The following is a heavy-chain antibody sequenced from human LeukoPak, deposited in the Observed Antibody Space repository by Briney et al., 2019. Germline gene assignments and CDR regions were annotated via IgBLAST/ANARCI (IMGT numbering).Heavy chain of an antibody. D-gene: IGHD6-13*01. Sequence: ADSVKGRFTISRDNSKKTLYLQMNSLRAEDTAVYYCARDSHSSSWYGWLEAGSYYYYGMDVWGQGTTVTVSS. J-gene: IGHJ6*02. CDR3: ARDSHSSSWYGWLEAGSYYYYGMDV. V-gene: IGHV3-30*01.